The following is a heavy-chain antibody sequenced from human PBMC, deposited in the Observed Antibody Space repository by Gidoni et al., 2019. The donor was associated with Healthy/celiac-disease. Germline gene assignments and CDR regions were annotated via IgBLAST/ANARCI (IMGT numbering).Heavy chain of an antibody. J-gene: IGHJ4*02. D-gene: IGHD5-12*01. CDR1: GFTFSSYC. Sequence: QVQLVESGGGVVKPGRYLRRSCAASGFTFSSYCMHWFRQAPGTGLEGVSVISYDGSNQYYADSVKGLFTISRDNSKNTLYLQMNRLRAEDTAVYYCAKEEVAVPTYFDYWCQGTLVPVSS. V-gene: IGHV3-30*18. CDR2: ISYDGSNQ. CDR3: AKEEVAVPTYFDY.